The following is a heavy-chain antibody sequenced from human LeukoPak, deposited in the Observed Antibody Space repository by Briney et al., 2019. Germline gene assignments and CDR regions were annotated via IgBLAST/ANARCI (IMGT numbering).Heavy chain of an antibody. D-gene: IGHD2-15*01. V-gene: IGHV2-5*02. CDR3: AHSLGYCSGGTCYHTTFYFHQ. CDR2: IYGVDDK. J-gene: IGHJ1*01. Sequence: SGPTLVKSTQTLTLTCTFSGFSLSTSGEGVAWIRHPPEKALEWLPLIYGVDDKRYSPSLKNRLTITEDTSKNQVVLTMTNMDPVDAATYYCAHSLGYCSGGTCYHTTFYFHQWGQGTLVSVSS. CDR1: GFSLSTSGEG.